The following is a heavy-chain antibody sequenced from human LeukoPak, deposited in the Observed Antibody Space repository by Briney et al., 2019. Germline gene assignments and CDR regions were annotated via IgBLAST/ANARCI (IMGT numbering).Heavy chain of an antibody. CDR2: IRSKANSYAT. V-gene: IGHV3-73*01. CDR1: GFTFSDSS. Sequence: GGSLRLSCAASGFTFSDSSIHWVCQASGKGLEWVGRIRSKANSYATAYAASVKGRFTISRDDSKNTAYLQMNSLKTEDTAVYYCTSLVGATSDSDYWGQGILVTVSS. CDR3: TSLVGATSDSDY. D-gene: IGHD1-26*01. J-gene: IGHJ4*02.